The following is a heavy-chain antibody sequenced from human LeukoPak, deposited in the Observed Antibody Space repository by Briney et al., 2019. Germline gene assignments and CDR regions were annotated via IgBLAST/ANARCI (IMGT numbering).Heavy chain of an antibody. J-gene: IGHJ5*02. CDR1: GGSISSSSYY. Sequence: SETLSLTCTVSGGSISSSSYYWGWIRQSPGKRLEWIGSIYYSGSTYYNPSLQSRVTISVDTSKNQFSLKLRSVTAADTAVYYCSREHLSFGIGPYCVFDPWGQGTLVTVSS. CDR3: SREHLSFGIGPYCVFDP. CDR2: IYYSGST. V-gene: IGHV4-39*07. D-gene: IGHD1-26*01.